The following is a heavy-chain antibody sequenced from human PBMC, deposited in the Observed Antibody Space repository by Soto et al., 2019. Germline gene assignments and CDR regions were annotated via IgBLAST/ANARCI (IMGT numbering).Heavy chain of an antibody. CDR3: ARSRNVELGPLRLFDY. V-gene: IGHV2-5*02. CDR1: GFSLSTSGVG. J-gene: IGHJ4*02. D-gene: IGHD2-15*01. Sequence: ITLKESGPTLVKPTQTLTLTCTFSGFSLSTSGVGVGWIRQPPGEALEWLALIYWDDDKRYSPSLKSRLTSXQDASKNQVVLTMTAMDPVDTATYFCARSRNVELGPLRLFDYWGQGTQVTVSS. CDR2: IYWDDDK.